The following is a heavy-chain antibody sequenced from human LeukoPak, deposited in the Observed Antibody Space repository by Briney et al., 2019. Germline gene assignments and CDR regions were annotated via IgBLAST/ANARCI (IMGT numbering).Heavy chain of an antibody. V-gene: IGHV1-69*05. CDR2: IIPIFGTA. D-gene: IGHD1-7*01. CDR1: GGTFSSYA. J-gene: IGHJ3*02. Sequence: SVKVSCKASGGTFSSYAISWVRQAPGQGLEWMGGIIPIFGTANYAQKFQGRVTITTDESTSTAYMELSSLRSEDTAVYYCTRDVELLDSPDAFDIWGQGTMVTVSS. CDR3: TRDVELLDSPDAFDI.